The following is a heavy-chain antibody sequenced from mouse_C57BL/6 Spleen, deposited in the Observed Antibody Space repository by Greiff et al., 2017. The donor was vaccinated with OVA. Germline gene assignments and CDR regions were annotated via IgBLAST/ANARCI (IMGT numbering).Heavy chain of an antibody. V-gene: IGHV1-74*01. CDR3: AIYDYRSD. D-gene: IGHD2-4*01. CDR2: IHPSDSDT. Sequence: VQLQQPGAELVKPGASVKVSCTASGYTFTSYWMHWVKQRPGQGLEWIGRIHPSDSDTNYNQKFKGKATLTVDKASSTAYMQLSSLTSEDSAVYYCAIYDYRSDWGQGTLVTVSA. CDR1: GYTFTSYW. J-gene: IGHJ3*01.